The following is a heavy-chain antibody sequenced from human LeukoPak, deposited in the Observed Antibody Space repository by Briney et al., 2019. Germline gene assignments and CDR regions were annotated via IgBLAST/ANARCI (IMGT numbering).Heavy chain of an antibody. V-gene: IGHV1-2*02. Sequence: GASVKVSCKASGYTFTGYYMHWVRQAPGQGLEWMGWINPNSGGTNYAQKFQGRVTMTRDTSISTAYMELSRLRSDDTAVYYCARDHGDYMRYFDLWGRGTLVTVSS. J-gene: IGHJ2*01. CDR2: INPNSGGT. CDR3: ARDHGDYMRYFDL. CDR1: GYTFTGYY. D-gene: IGHD4-17*01.